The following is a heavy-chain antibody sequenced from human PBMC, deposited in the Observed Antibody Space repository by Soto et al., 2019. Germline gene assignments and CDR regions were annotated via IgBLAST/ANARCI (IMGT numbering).Heavy chain of an antibody. CDR2: IYPGDSDT. D-gene: IGHD4-4*01. Sequence: GDSLKISFKCSGCRFTSYWICWVRQMHGKGMEWMGFIYPGDSDTRYSPSFQGQVTISAEKSIRTAYLQWRRMKDSETDVYYCEAGGIYQGNYKSSDIEVWGQGTTVTVCS. J-gene: IGHJ6*02. CDR1: GCRFTSYW. V-gene: IGHV5-51*01. CDR3: EAGGIYQGNYKSSDIEV.